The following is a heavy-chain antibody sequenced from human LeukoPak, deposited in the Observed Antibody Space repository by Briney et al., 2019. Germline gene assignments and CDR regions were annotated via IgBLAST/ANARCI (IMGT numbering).Heavy chain of an antibody. CDR2: INHSGST. J-gene: IGHJ5*02. CDR3: ARWYYYDGMYNWFDP. CDR1: GGSFSGYY. V-gene: IGHV4-34*01. D-gene: IGHD3-22*01. Sequence: SETLSLTCAVYGGSFSGYYWSWIRQPPGKGLEWIGEINHSGSTNYNPSLKSRATISVDTSKNQFSLKLSSVTAADTAVYYCARWYYYDGMYNWFDPWGQGTLVTVSS.